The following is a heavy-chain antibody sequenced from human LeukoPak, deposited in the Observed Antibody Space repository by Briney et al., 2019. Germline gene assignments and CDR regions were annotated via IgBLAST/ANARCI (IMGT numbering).Heavy chain of an antibody. Sequence: PGGSLRLSCAASGFTFSDYYMNWIRQAPGKGLEWISYISGSGNTIYQADSVKGRFTISRDNAKNSLFLQMNSLRADDTAVYYCARDLEQQMVLGGFDPWGQGTLVIVSS. D-gene: IGHD6-13*01. J-gene: IGHJ5*02. CDR1: GFTFSDYY. V-gene: IGHV3-11*01. CDR3: ARDLEQQMVLGGFDP. CDR2: ISGSGNTI.